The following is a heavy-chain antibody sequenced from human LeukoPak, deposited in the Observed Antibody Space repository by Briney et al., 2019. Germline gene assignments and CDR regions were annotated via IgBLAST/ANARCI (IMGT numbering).Heavy chain of an antibody. CDR2: ISGSGGST. CDR3: AKEWYYGSGSPSSGYFDY. V-gene: IGHV3-23*01. Sequence: GSLRLSCAASGFTFSSYAMSWVRQAPGKGPEWVSAISGSGGSTYYADSVKGRFTISRDNSKNTLYLQMNSLRAEDTAVYYCAKEWYYGSGSPSSGYFDYWGQGTLVTVSS. J-gene: IGHJ4*02. CDR1: GFTFSSYA. D-gene: IGHD3-10*01.